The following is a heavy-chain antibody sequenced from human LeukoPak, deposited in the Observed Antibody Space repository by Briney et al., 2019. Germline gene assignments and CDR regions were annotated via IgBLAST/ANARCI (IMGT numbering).Heavy chain of an antibody. CDR2: MNPNTGNT. V-gene: IGHV1-8*01. Sequence: ASVKVSCKASGYTFTSYDINWVRQATGQGLEWMGWMNPNTGNTGYALKFQGRVTMTRDTSISTAYMELSSLRSDDTAVYYCARDRWTDYYMPDFDYWGQGTLVIVSS. CDR1: GYTFTSYD. D-gene: IGHD1-26*01. J-gene: IGHJ4*02. CDR3: ARDRWTDYYMPDFDY.